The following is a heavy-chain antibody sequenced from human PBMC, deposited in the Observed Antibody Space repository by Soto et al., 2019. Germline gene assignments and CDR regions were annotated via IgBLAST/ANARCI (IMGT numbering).Heavy chain of an antibody. V-gene: IGHV3-48*04. CDR3: SRDLGKYDSSGYFDS. CDR1: GFSFGSSS. CDR2: ISYTTSRK. D-gene: IGHD3-22*01. Sequence: PGGALRLSCTASGFSFGSSSMNWLRQAPGKGLEGISYISYTTSRKYYADSVKGRFTISRDNAKNSLYLQMNSVTVEDTAIYYWSRDLGKYDSSGYFDSWGLGAQATVSP. J-gene: IGHJ4*02.